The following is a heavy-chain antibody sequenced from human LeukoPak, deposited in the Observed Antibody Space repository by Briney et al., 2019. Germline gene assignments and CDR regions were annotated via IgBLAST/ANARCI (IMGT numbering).Heavy chain of an antibody. CDR1: GGSISSGGYY. Sequence: SETLSLTCTVSGGSISSGGYYWSWIRQHPGKGLEWIGYIYYSGSTYYNPSLKSRVTISVDTSKNQFSLKLSSVTAADTAVYYCARGLAIRGVSRFDPWGQGTLVTVSS. J-gene: IGHJ5*02. D-gene: IGHD3-10*01. CDR3: ARGLAIRGVSRFDP. CDR2: IYYSGST. V-gene: IGHV4-31*03.